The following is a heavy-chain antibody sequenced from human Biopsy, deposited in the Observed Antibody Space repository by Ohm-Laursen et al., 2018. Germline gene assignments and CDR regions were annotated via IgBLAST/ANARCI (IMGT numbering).Heavy chain of an antibody. D-gene: IGHD3-9*01. J-gene: IGHJ5*02. V-gene: IGHV3-11*04. Sequence: SLRLSCAASGIIFSDSHMSWIRQAPGKGLEWVSYISPSGDITEYADSVKGRFTISRDNTHKSLYLQMNNLRVDDTAVYYCTRDLPLLRYFDRSGDWFDPWGQGTLVTVSS. CDR1: GIIFSDSH. CDR3: TRDLPLLRYFDRSGDWFDP. CDR2: ISPSGDIT.